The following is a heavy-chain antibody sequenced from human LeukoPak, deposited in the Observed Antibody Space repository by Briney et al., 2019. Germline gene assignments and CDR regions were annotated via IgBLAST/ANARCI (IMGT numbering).Heavy chain of an antibody. Sequence: SVKVSCKASGGTFSSYAISWVRQAPGQGLEWMGRIIPILGIANYAQKFQGGVTITADKSTSTAYMELSSLRSEDTAVYYCARAPLPYSSTLTNDYWGQGTLVTVSS. J-gene: IGHJ4*02. CDR2: IIPILGIA. D-gene: IGHD6-13*01. CDR1: GGTFSSYA. V-gene: IGHV1-69*04. CDR3: ARAPLPYSSTLTNDY.